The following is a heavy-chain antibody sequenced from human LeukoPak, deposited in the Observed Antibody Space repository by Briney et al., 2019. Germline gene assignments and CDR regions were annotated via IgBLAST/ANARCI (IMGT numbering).Heavy chain of an antibody. Sequence: GGSLRLSCEGSAFIFSGHWMNLVRQTPGKGLEWVASIKEDGSERQYVDSVKGRFSISRDNTKGSLFLQLNSLRAEDTAVYYCARDGASRYSYGLYYFDYWGQGTLVTVSS. CDR3: ARDGASRYSYGLYYFDY. J-gene: IGHJ4*02. V-gene: IGHV3-7*03. CDR1: AFIFSGHW. D-gene: IGHD5-18*01. CDR2: IKEDGSER.